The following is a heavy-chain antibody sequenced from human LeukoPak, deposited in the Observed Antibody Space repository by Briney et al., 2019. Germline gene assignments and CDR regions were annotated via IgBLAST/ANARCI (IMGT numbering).Heavy chain of an antibody. D-gene: IGHD6-19*01. CDR1: GGSISTYY. Sequence: SETLSLTCTVSGGSISTYYGNWIRQPPGKGLEWIGYIYHSGSTNYNPSLKSRVTISVETSKNQFSLKLSSVTAADTAVYYCARVGSGWYGPIDYWGQGTLVTVSS. J-gene: IGHJ4*02. CDR3: ARVGSGWYGPIDY. V-gene: IGHV4-59*01. CDR2: IYHSGST.